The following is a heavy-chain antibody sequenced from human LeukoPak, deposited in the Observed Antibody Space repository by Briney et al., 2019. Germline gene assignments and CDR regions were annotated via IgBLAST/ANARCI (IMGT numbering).Heavy chain of an antibody. J-gene: IGHJ4*02. Sequence: SVTVSCTASGGTFSSYAISWVRQAPGQGLEWMGRIIPILGIANYAQKFQGRVTITADKSTSTAYMELSSLRSEDTAVYYCARDVVAATLDSDYWGQGTLVTVSS. CDR1: GGTFSSYA. V-gene: IGHV1-69*04. CDR2: IIPILGIA. CDR3: ARDVVAATLDSDY. D-gene: IGHD2-15*01.